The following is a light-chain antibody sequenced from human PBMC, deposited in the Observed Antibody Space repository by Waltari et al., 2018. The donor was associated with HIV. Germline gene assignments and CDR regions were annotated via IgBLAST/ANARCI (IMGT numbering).Light chain of an antibody. V-gene: IGKV3-11*01. Sequence: EIVLTQSPATLSLSPGERATLSCRASQSVSSYLAWYQQKPGQSPRLLIYDASNMATGIPARFSGSGSGTDFNLTISSLEPEDFAVYYCQQRSNWPWTFGQGTKVEIK. CDR3: QQRSNWPWT. CDR2: DAS. CDR1: QSVSSY. J-gene: IGKJ1*01.